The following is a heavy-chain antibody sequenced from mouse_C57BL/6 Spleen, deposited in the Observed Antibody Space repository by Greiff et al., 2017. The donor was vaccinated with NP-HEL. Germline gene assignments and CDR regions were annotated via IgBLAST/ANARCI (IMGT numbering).Heavy chain of an antibody. CDR1: GFNIKDDY. CDR3: TTGITTVVATPYYFDY. Sequence: EVQLQQSGAELVRPGASVKLSCTASGFNIKDDYMHWVKQRPEQGLEWIGWIDPENGDTEYASKFQGNATITADTSSNTAYLQLSSLTSEDTAVYYCTTGITTVVATPYYFDYWGQSTTLTVSS. D-gene: IGHD1-1*01. CDR2: IDPENGDT. J-gene: IGHJ2*01. V-gene: IGHV14-4*01.